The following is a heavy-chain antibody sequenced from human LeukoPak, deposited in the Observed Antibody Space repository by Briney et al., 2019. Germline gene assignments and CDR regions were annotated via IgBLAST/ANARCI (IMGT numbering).Heavy chain of an antibody. Sequence: GGSLRLSCAASGFTFSNYWMSWVRQAPGKGLEWVANIKQDGSEKYYVDSVKGRFTISRDNAKNSVYLQMDSLRVEDTAVYYCTEGGTITWVEDYWGQGTLVTASS. J-gene: IGHJ4*02. CDR2: IKQDGSEK. CDR1: GFTFSNYW. V-gene: IGHV3-7*05. CDR3: TEGGTITWVEDY. D-gene: IGHD3-16*01.